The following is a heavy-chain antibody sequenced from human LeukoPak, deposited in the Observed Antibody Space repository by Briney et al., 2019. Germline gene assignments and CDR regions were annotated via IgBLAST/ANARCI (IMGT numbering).Heavy chain of an antibody. J-gene: IGHJ6*02. CDR3: AKDDCTAISCSGGGMDV. CDR1: GFSSDDYA. V-gene: IGHV3-9*02. Sequence: PGGSLRLSCAGSGFSSDDYAMHWVRQAPGKGLEWVSYISWNSGSISYTDSVKGRFTISRDNAKNSLYLQMNSLRAEDTALYYCAKDDCTAISCSGGGMDVWGQGTPVTVSS. D-gene: IGHD2-2*01. CDR2: ISWNSGSI.